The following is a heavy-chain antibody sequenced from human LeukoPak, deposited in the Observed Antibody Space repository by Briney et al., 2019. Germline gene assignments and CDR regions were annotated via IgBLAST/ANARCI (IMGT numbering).Heavy chain of an antibody. CDR2: IYSTGST. V-gene: IGHV4-4*07. D-gene: IGHD3-22*01. Sequence: KTSETLSLTCTVSGGSINFYYWSWIRQPAGKGLEWIGRIYSTGSTNYSPSLKSRVTMSVDKSKNQFSLNLSSVTAADTAVYYCARDSIVRPYYYDSSGYPKTGFDYWGQGTLVTVSS. CDR1: GGSINFYY. CDR3: ARDSIVRPYYYDSSGYPKTGFDY. J-gene: IGHJ4*02.